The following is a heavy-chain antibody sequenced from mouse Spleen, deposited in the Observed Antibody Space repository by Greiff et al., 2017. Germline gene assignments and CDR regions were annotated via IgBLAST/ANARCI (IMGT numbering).Heavy chain of an antibody. J-gene: IGHJ2*01. D-gene: IGHD1-1*01. CDR2: IDPSDSYT. V-gene: IGHV1-50*01. CDR3: ARHGSRYDY. Sequence: QVQLQQPGAELVKPGASVKLSCKASGYTFTSYWMQWVKQRPGQGLEWIGEIDPSDSYTNYNQKFKGKATLTVDTSSSTAYMQLSSLTSEDSAVYYCARHGSRYDYWGQGTTLTVSS. CDR1: GYTFTSYW.